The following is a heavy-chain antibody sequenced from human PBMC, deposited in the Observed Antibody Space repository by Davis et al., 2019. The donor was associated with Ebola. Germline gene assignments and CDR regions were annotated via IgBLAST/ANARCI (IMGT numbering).Heavy chain of an antibody. D-gene: IGHD2-2*01. CDR1: EFTFSDYY. V-gene: IGHV3-11*04. CDR2: ISSSSSTI. J-gene: IGHJ4*02. Sequence: GGSLRLSCAASEFTFSDYYMSWIRQAPGKGLEWVSYISSSSSTIYYADSVKGRFTISRDNAKNSLYLQMNSLRDEDTAVYYCARASRVDQLLSLTFFDYWGQGTLVTVSS. CDR3: ARASRVDQLLSLTFFDY.